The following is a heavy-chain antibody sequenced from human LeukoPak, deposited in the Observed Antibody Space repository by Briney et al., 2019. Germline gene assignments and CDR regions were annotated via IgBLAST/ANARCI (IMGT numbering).Heavy chain of an antibody. V-gene: IGHV4-59*08. J-gene: IGHJ4*02. Sequence: SETLSLTCTVSGGSISSYYRSWIRQPPGKGLEWIGYIYYSGSTNYNPSLKSRVTISVDTSKNQFSLKLSSVTAADTAVYYCARHRFSKGFSSGPLDYWGQGTLVTVSS. D-gene: IGHD3-22*01. CDR2: IYYSGST. CDR3: ARHRFSKGFSSGPLDY. CDR1: GGSISSYY.